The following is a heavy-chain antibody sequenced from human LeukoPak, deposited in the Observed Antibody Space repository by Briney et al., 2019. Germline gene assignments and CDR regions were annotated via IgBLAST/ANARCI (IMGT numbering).Heavy chain of an antibody. CDR1: GFTFSSYS. J-gene: IGHJ5*02. D-gene: IGHD3-22*01. V-gene: IGHV3-48*04. Sequence: GGSLRLSCAASGFTFSSYSMNWVRQAPGKGLEWVSYISSSSSTIYYADSVKGRFTISRDNAKNSLYLQINSLRAEDTAVYYCARGQTTYYYDSSDNWFDPWGQGTLVTVSS. CDR3: ARGQTTYYYDSSDNWFDP. CDR2: ISSSSSTI.